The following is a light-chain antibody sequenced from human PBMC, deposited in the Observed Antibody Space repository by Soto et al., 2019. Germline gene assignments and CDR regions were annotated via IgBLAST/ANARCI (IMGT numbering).Light chain of an antibody. CDR2: EGN. V-gene: IGLV2-23*03. CDR3: CSYAGSSTFVV. Sequence: QSVLTQPASVSGSPGQSITISCIGTSSDVGNYNLVSWYQQHPGKAPKLMIYEGNKRPSGVSNRFSGSKSGNTASLTISGLQTEDEADYYCCSYAGSSTFVVFGGGTKLTVL. CDR1: SSDVGNYNL. J-gene: IGLJ2*01.